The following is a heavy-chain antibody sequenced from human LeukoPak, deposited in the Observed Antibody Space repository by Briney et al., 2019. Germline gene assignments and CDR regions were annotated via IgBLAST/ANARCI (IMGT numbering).Heavy chain of an antibody. CDR2: IYSGGST. D-gene: IGHD1-26*01. CDR1: GFTVSSNY. J-gene: IGHJ6*02. V-gene: IGHV3-66*01. CDR3: ARDWGSYSYYYYDMDV. Sequence: GGALRLSCVASGFTVSSNYMSWVRQAPGKGLEWVSVIYSGGSTNYADSVKSRFTISRDNSKNTLYLQMHSLRAEDTAVYYCARDWGSYSYYYYDMDVWAKGPRSPSP.